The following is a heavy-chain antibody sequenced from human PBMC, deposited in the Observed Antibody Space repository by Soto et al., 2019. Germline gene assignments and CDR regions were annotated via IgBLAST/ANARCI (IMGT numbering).Heavy chain of an antibody. CDR1: GGSFSGYY. V-gene: IGHV4-34*01. D-gene: IGHD3-10*01. CDR2: INHSGST. J-gene: IGHJ4*02. CDR3: ARWWFGEFFDY. Sequence: SETLSLTCAVYGGSFSGYYWSWIRQPPGKGLEWIGEINHSGSTNYNPSLKSRVTISVDTSKNQFSLKLSSVTAADTAVYYCARWWFGEFFDYWGQGTRVTVSS.